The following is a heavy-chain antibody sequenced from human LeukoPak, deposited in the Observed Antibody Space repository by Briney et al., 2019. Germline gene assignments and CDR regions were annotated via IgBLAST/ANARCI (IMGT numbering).Heavy chain of an antibody. V-gene: IGHV4-61*01. CDR2: IYYSGST. CDR1: GGSISSSSYY. D-gene: IGHD3-16*01. Sequence: MTSETLSLTCTVSGGSISSSSYYWGWIRQPPGKGLEWIGYIYYSGSTNYNPSLRSRVTISVDTSKNQFSLKLSSVTAADTAVYYCARDWAVPDAFDIWGQGTMVTVSS. CDR3: ARDWAVPDAFDI. J-gene: IGHJ3*02.